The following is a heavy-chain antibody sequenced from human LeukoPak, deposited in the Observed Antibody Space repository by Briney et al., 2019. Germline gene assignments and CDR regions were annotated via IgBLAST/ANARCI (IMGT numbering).Heavy chain of an antibody. D-gene: IGHD2-2*01. V-gene: IGHV3-23*01. CDR3: AKGTVVVPAAFDY. Sequence: GGSLRRSCAASGFTCSSYAMSWVRQAPGKGLEWVSAISGSGGSTYYADSVKGRFTISRDNSKNTLYLQMNSLRAEDTAVYYCAKGTVVVPAAFDYWGQGTLVTVSS. CDR1: GFTCSSYA. CDR2: ISGSGGST. J-gene: IGHJ4*02.